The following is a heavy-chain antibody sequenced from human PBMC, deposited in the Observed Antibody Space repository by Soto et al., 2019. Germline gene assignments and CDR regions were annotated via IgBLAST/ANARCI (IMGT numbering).Heavy chain of an antibody. Sequence: GGSLRLSCAASGFTFSSYDMHWVRQATGKGLEWVSAIGTVGDTYYPGSVKGRFTISRENAKNSLYLQMNSLRAEDTAVYYCARVGITGTTLDYWGQGTLVTVSS. J-gene: IGHJ4*02. CDR1: GFTFSSYD. D-gene: IGHD1-20*01. CDR3: ARVGITGTTLDY. V-gene: IGHV3-13*01. CDR2: IGTVGDT.